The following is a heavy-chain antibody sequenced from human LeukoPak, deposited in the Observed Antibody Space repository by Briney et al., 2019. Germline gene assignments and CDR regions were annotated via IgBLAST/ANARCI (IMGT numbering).Heavy chain of an antibody. J-gene: IGHJ6*02. V-gene: IGHV4-34*01. Sequence: GSLRLSCAASGFTFSDYYMSWIRQPPGKGLEWIGEINHSGSTNYNPSLKSRVTISVDTSKNQFSLKLSSVTAADTAVYYCARGKAARPYYYYYGMDVWGQGTTVTVSS. CDR2: INHSGST. CDR1: GFTFSDYY. CDR3: ARGKAARPYYYYYGMDV. D-gene: IGHD6-6*01.